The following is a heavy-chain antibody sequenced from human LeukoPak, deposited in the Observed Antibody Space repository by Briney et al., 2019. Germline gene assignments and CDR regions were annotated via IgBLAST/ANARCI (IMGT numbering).Heavy chain of an antibody. D-gene: IGHD2-15*01. CDR3: ARGVVVPGDFDY. CDR2: INHSGST. V-gene: IGHV4-34*01. CDR1: GGSFSGYY. J-gene: IGHJ4*02. Sequence: SETLSLTCAVYGGSFSGYYWSWIRQPPGKGLEWIGEINHSGSTNYNPSLKSRVTISVGTSKNQFSLKLSSVTAADTAVYYCARGVVVPGDFDYWGQGTLVTVSS.